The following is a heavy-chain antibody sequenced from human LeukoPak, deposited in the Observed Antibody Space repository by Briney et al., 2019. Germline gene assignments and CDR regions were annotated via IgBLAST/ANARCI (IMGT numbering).Heavy chain of an antibody. CDR2: IYDSGST. J-gene: IGHJ4*02. CDR1: GGSITSGGYS. CDR3: ASHSGGYAY. D-gene: IGHD5-12*01. V-gene: IGHV4-30-4*07. Sequence: SQTLSLTCAVSGGSITSGGYSWSWIQQPPGKGLEWIGYIYDSGSTYYNPSLKSRVTISVDTSKNQFSLELTSVAAADTAVYYCASHSGGYAYWGQGTLVTVSS.